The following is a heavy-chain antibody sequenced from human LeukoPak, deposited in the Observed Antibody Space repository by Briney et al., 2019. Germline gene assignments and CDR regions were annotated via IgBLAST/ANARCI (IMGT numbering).Heavy chain of an antibody. Sequence: SETLSLTCTVSGGSISSYYWSWIRQPPGKGLEWIGYIYYSGSTNYNPSLKSRVTISVDTSKNQFSLKLSSVTAADTAVYYCARDEGANEGPDYFDYWGQGTLVTVSS. V-gene: IGHV4-59*01. CDR1: GGSISSYY. J-gene: IGHJ4*02. CDR3: ARDEGANEGPDYFDY. CDR2: IYYSGST. D-gene: IGHD1-1*01.